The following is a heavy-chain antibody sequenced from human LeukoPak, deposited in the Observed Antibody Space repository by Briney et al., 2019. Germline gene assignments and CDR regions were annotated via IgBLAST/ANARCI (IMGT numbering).Heavy chain of an antibody. CDR2: IYYSGST. Sequence: PSETLSLTCTVSGGSISSYYWSWIRQPPRKGLEWIGDIYYSGSTNYSPSLKSRLTISVDTSKNQFSLKLSSVTAADTAVYYCARTYGSSGLGYFDLWGRGTLVTVSS. D-gene: IGHD6-13*01. J-gene: IGHJ2*01. V-gene: IGHV4-59*01. CDR1: GGSISSYY. CDR3: ARTYGSSGLGYFDL.